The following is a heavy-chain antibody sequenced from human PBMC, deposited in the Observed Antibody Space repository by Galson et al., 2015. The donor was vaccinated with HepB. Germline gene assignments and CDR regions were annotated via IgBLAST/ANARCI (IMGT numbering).Heavy chain of an antibody. Sequence: SLRLSCAASGFTFSSYAMHWVRQAPGKGLEYVSAISSNGGSTYYADSVKGRFTISRDNSKNTLYRQMSSLRAEDTAVYYCVKEIRFLEWLPSPFDYWGQGTLVSVSS. CDR1: GFTFSSYA. V-gene: IGHV3-64D*06. CDR3: VKEIRFLEWLPSPFDY. D-gene: IGHD3-3*01. J-gene: IGHJ4*02. CDR2: ISSNGGST.